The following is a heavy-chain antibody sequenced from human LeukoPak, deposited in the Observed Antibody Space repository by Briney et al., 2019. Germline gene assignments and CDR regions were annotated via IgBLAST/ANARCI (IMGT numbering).Heavy chain of an antibody. CDR1: GYTFTGYY. J-gene: IGHJ5*02. V-gene: IGHV1-2*02. CDR3: AREGIGSGSYYYWFDP. D-gene: IGHD3-10*01. Sequence: ASVKVSCKASGYTFTGYYMHWVRQAPGQGLEWMGWINPNSGGTNYAQKFQGRVTMTRDTSISTAYMELSRLRSDDPAVYYCAREGIGSGSYYYWFDPWGQGTLVTVSS. CDR2: INPNSGGT.